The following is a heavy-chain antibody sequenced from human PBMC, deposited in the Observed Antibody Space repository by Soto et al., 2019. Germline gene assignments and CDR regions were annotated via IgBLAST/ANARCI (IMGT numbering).Heavy chain of an antibody. Sequence: PGVSLRLSCAACGFSFRSYAMSWVLQAPGNGLEWVSAISGSGGSTYYADSVKGRLTISRDNSKNTLYLQMNSLRDEDTAVYYCAKRASGLGELSFPVPCDYWGQGTLVTVSS. D-gene: IGHD3-16*02. CDR2: ISGSGGST. J-gene: IGHJ4*02. V-gene: IGHV3-23*01. CDR3: AKRASGLGELSFPVPCDY. CDR1: GFSFRSYA.